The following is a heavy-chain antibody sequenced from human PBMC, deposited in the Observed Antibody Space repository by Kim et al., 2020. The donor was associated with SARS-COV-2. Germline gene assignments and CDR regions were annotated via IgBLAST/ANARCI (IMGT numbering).Heavy chain of an antibody. D-gene: IGHD3-10*01. CDR3: ARGWDFAYLAGHYYGSDPDDAFIS. J-gene: IGHJ3*02. Sequence: GGSLRLSCAASGFTFSSYGMHWVRQAPGKGLEWVAVIWYDGSNKYYADSVKGRFTISRDNSKNTLYLQMNSLRAEDTAVYYCARGWDFAYLAGHYYGSDPDDAFISGAKGQWSPSLQ. V-gene: IGHV3-33*01. CDR2: IWYDGSNK. CDR1: GFTFSSYG.